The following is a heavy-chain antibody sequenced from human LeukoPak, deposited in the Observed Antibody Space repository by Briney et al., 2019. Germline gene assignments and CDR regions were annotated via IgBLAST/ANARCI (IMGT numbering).Heavy chain of an antibody. CDR2: ISNTGYSP. CDR3: AKVADPTQDLTGWNY. V-gene: IGHV3-23*01. J-gene: IGHJ4*01. Sequence: PGGSLRLSCAASGFTFDTYAMSWVRQAPGKGLEWVSVISNTGYSPYYADSVKGRFTISRDNSKNTLYLQMNSLRADDTAVYYCAKVADPTQDLTGWNYWGQGLLVTVSS. D-gene: IGHD3-9*01. CDR1: GFTFDTYA.